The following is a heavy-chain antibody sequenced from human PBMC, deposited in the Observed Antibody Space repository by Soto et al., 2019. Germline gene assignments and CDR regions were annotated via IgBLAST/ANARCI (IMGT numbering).Heavy chain of an antibody. J-gene: IGHJ3*02. V-gene: IGHV4-61*01. CDR3: ASEVVGYYDSSGYEFDAFDR. D-gene: IGHD3-22*01. CDR1: GAHVSSGSYY. Sequence: SETLSLTCTVSGAHVSSGSYYFSFIRQPPGKGLEWIGYIYYSGSTNYNPSLKSRVTISVDTSKNQFSLKLSSVTAADTAVYYCASEVVGYYDSSGYEFDAFDRWGQGKMVTV. CDR2: IYYSGST.